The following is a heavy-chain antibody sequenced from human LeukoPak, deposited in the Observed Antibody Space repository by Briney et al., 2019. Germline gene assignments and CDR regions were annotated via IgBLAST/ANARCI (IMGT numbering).Heavy chain of an antibody. CDR1: GFTSGHNA. CDR3: ARGKRVGVGSPLDY. V-gene: IGHV3-23*01. Sequence: GGSLRLSCAASGFTSGHNAMTWVRQAPGKGLEWVASISGSGDRTYYADSVMGRFTVSRDNYKNTLSLQMDSLRAEDTAVYYCARGKRVGVGSPLDYWGQGTLVTVSS. CDR2: ISGSGDRT. J-gene: IGHJ4*02. D-gene: IGHD1-26*01.